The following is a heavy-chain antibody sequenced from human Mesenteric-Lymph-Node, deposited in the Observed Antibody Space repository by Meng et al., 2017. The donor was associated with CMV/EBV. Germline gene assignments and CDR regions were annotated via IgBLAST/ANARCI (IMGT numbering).Heavy chain of an antibody. Sequence: GESLKTSCAASGFTFSNLAMHWVRQAPGKGLEWVAVISYDGGNKYADSVKGRFTISRDNSKNTLYLHMNSLRAEDTAVYSCAKGDTEGVYWGQGTLVTVSS. CDR2: ISYDGGNK. D-gene: IGHD2-21*01. CDR3: AKGDTEGVY. CDR1: GFTFSNLA. J-gene: IGHJ4*02. V-gene: IGHV3-30-3*01.